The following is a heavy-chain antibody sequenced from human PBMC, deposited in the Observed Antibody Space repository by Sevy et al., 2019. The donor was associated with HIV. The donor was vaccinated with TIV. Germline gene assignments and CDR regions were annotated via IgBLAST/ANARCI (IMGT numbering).Heavy chain of an antibody. V-gene: IGHV1-46*01. CDR2: INPSGGST. J-gene: IGHJ5*02. CDR3: ARASPWFGELSYWFDP. D-gene: IGHD3-10*01. CDR1: GYTFTSYY. Sequence: ASVKVSCKASGYTFTSYYMHWVRHAPGQGLEWMGIINPSGGSTSYAQKFQGRVTMTRDTSTSTVYMELSSLRSEDTAVYYCARASPWFGELSYWFDPWGQGTLVTVSS.